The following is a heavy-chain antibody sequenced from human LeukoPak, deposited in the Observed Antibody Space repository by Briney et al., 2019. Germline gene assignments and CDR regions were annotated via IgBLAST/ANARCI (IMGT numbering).Heavy chain of an antibody. V-gene: IGHV3-21*01. CDR3: ARQEGGDYGYYYYGMDV. Sequence: PGGSLRLSCAASGFTFSSYSMNWVRQAPGKGLEWVSPISSSSSYIYYADSVKGRFTISRDNAKNSLYLQMNSLRAEDTAVYYCARQEGGDYGYYYYGMDVWGQGTTVTVSS. D-gene: IGHD4-17*01. CDR1: GFTFSSYS. CDR2: ISSSSSYI. J-gene: IGHJ6*02.